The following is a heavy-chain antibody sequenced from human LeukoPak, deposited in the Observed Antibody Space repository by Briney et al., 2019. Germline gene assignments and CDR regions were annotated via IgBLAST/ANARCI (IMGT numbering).Heavy chain of an antibody. J-gene: IGHJ5*02. V-gene: IGHV1-2*02. CDR3: ARDYGSGSYRYNWFDP. CDR1: GYTFTGYY. Sequence: ASVKVSCKASGYTFTGYYMHWVRQAPGQGLELMGWINPNSGGTNYAQKFQGRVTMTRDTSISTAYMELSRLRSGDTAVYYCARDYGSGSYRYNWFDPWGQGTLVTVSS. CDR2: INPNSGGT. D-gene: IGHD3-10*01.